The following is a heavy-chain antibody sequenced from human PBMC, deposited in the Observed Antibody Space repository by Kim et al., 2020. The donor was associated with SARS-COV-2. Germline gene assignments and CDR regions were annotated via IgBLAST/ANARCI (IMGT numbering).Heavy chain of an antibody. CDR3: ARERTSLSSSAFDY. J-gene: IGHJ4*02. D-gene: IGHD6-6*01. V-gene: IGHV3-53*01. Sequence: DAVKGRFTISRDNSKNTLYLQMHSLGSEDTSVYDWARERTSLSSSAFDYWGQGTLVTVSS.